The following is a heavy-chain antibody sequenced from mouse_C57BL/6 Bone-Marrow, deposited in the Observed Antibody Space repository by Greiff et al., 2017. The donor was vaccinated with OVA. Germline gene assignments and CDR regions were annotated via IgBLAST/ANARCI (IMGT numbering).Heavy chain of an antibody. CDR2: IDPENGDT. D-gene: IGHD6-1*01. V-gene: IGHV14-4*01. J-gene: IGHJ2*01. CDR1: GFTITDDY. CDR3: ASSGNLDY. Sequence: VQLQQSGAELVRPGASVKLSCTASGFTITDDYMHWVKQRPEQGLEWIGWIDPENGDTEYASKFKGKATITADTSANTAYLQLSSLTSEDSAVYGCASSGNLDYWGQGTTLTVSS.